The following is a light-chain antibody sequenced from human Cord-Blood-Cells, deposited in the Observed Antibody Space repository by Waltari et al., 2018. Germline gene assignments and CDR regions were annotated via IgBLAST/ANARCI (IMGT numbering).Light chain of an antibody. V-gene: IGKV2-30*01. J-gene: IGKJ1*01. Sequence: TLGQPASISCRSSQSLVYSDGNTYLNWFQQRPGQSPRRLIYKVSNRDSGVPDRFSGSGSGTDFTLKISSLQPEDFATYYCQQSYSTPLTFGQGTKVEIK. CDR1: QSLVYSDGNTY. CDR3: QQSYSTPLT. CDR2: KVS.